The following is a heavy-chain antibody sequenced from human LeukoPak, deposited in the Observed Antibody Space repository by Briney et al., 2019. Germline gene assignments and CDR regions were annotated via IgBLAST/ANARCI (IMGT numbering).Heavy chain of an antibody. Sequence: GGSLRLSCAASGFTFDDYAMHWDRQAPGKGLEWVSGISWNSGSIGYADSVKGRFTISRDNAKNSLYLQMNSLRAEDTALYYCAKEDANNWFDPWGQGILVTVSS. J-gene: IGHJ5*02. CDR1: GFTFDDYA. CDR3: AKEDANNWFDP. V-gene: IGHV3-9*01. CDR2: ISWNSGSI.